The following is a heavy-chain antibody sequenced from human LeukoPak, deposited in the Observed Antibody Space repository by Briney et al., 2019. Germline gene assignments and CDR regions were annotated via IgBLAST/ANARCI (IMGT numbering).Heavy chain of an antibody. CDR2: INPNSGGT. Sequence: ASAKVSCKASGYTFTGYYMHWVRQAPGQGLEWMGWINPNSGGTNYAQKFQGWVTMTRDTSISTAYMELSRLRSDDTAVYYCATTKGAYYDILTGNDAFDIWGQGTMVTVSS. CDR3: ATTKGAYYDILTGNDAFDI. V-gene: IGHV1-2*04. CDR1: GYTFTGYY. D-gene: IGHD3-9*01. J-gene: IGHJ3*02.